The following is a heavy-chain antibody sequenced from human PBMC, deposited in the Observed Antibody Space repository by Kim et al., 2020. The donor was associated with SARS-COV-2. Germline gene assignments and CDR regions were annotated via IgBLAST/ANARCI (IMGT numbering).Heavy chain of an antibody. CDR1: GFTFSNAW. V-gene: IGHV3-15*01. D-gene: IGHD5-12*01. CDR3: TTRSLSLGDGYNYDYYYYYGMDV. CDR2: IKSKTDGGTT. J-gene: IGHJ6*02. Sequence: GGSLRLSCAASGFTFSNAWMSWVRQAPGKGLEWVGRIKSKTDGGTTDYAAPVKGRFTISRDDSKNTLYLQMNSLKTEDTAVYYCTTRSLSLGDGYNYDYYYYYGMDVWGQGTTVTVSS.